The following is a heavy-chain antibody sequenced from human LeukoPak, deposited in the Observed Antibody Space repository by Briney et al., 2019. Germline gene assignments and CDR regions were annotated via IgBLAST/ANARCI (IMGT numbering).Heavy chain of an antibody. Sequence: GASVKVSCKASGYTFTSYGISWVRQAPGQGLEWMGWISAYNGNTNYAQKLQGRVTMTTDTSTSTAYMELRSLRSDDTAVYYCARAGHYDFWSGPNTPVFDYWGQGTLVTVSS. J-gene: IGHJ4*02. CDR2: ISAYNGNT. V-gene: IGHV1-18*01. D-gene: IGHD3-3*01. CDR1: GYTFTSYG. CDR3: ARAGHYDFWSGPNTPVFDY.